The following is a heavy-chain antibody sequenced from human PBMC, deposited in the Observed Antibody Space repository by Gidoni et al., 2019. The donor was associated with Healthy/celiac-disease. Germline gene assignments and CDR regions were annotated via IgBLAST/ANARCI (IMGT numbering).Heavy chain of an antibody. CDR3: ARGLAVAAYFDY. D-gene: IGHD6-19*01. J-gene: IGHJ4*02. CDR2: ISYDRSNK. CDR1: GLTFSCYV. V-gene: IGHV3-30*03. Sequence: QVQLVESGGGVVQTGRFLRLSCAASGLTFSCYVMHWVRQGPGKGLEWVADISYDRSNKYYSDSVKGRFTISRDNSKNTLYLQMNSLSAEDTAVYYCARGLAVAAYFDYWGQGTLVTVSS.